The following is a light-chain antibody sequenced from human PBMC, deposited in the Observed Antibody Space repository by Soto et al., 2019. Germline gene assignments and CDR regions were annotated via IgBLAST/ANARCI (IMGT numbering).Light chain of an antibody. CDR3: QQYGHSPHTDRCT. V-gene: IGKV3-20*01. Sequence: IVLTQSPGTLSLSAGERASLSCRASQSVRSSSLAWYQQKPGQPPRLLIYAASSRATRIPGRFSGSGSGIDFTLTISRLQPEDLSVYFRQQYGHSPHTDRCTIGPGTEVEIK. J-gene: IGKJ1*01. CDR2: AAS. CDR1: QSVRSSS.